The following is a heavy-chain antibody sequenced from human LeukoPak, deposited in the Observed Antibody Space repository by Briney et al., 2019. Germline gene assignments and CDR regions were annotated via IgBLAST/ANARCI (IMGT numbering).Heavy chain of an antibody. D-gene: IGHD5-18*01. V-gene: IGHV1-2*02. Sequence: ASVKVSCKASGHTFTGYYIHWVRQAPGQGLEWMGWINPNTGGTTNAQKFQGRVTMTRDTSISTAYMELSSLTSDDTAVYYCARDRSPAPGRSYGRGHFDHWGQGTLVTVSS. CDR2: INPNTGGT. CDR3: ARDRSPAPGRSYGRGHFDH. J-gene: IGHJ4*02. CDR1: GHTFTGYY.